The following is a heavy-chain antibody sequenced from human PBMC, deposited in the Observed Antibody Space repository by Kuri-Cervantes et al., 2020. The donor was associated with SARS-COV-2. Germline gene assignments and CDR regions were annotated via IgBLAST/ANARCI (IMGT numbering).Heavy chain of an antibody. Sequence: ASVKVSCKASGYTFTGYYMHWVRQAPGQGLEWMGWINPNSGGTNYAQKFQGWVTMTRDTSISTAYMELSRLRSDDTAVYYCANLRITIFGVRAFDIWGQGTMVTVSS. CDR1: GYTFTGYY. CDR2: INPNSGGT. D-gene: IGHD3-3*01. CDR3: ANLRITIFGVRAFDI. J-gene: IGHJ3*02. V-gene: IGHV1-2*04.